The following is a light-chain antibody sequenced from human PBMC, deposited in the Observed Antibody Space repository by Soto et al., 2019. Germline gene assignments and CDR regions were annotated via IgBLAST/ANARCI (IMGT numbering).Light chain of an antibody. V-gene: IGKV3-15*01. Sequence: IVLTQSPGPLSLSPGERATLSCRASQSVSSSYLAWYQQKPGQAPRLLIYGASTRATGIPARFSGSGSGTEFTLTISSLQSEDFAVYYCQQYNNWPPWTFGQGTKVDIK. CDR1: QSVSSSY. J-gene: IGKJ1*01. CDR2: GAS. CDR3: QQYNNWPPWT.